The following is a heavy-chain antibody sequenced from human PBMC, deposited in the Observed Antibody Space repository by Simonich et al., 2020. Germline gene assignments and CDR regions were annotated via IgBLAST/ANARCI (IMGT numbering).Heavy chain of an antibody. J-gene: IGHJ3*02. CDR3: ARDRGSSAFDI. CDR1: GFTFSSYE. CDR2: ISSSGSTI. D-gene: IGHD6-6*01. Sequence: EVQLVESGGGLVQPGGSLRLSCAASGFTFSSYEMNWVRQAPGKGLEWVSYISSSGSTIYYADSVKGRFTISRENAKNSLYLQMNSLRAEDTAVYYCARDRGSSAFDIWGQGTMVTVSS. V-gene: IGHV3-48*03.